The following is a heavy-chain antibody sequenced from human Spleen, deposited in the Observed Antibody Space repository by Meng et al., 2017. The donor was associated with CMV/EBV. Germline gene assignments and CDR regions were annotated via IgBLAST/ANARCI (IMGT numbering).Heavy chain of an antibody. Sequence: LSCAASGFTFSSYWMSWVRQAPGKGLEWVAKINQDGSEKYYVDSVKGRFTISRDNARNSLYLQMNSLRAEDTALYYCARDVQAGFDYWGQGTLVTVSS. J-gene: IGHJ4*02. CDR1: GFTFSSYW. D-gene: IGHD3-10*02. CDR3: ARDVQAGFDY. CDR2: INQDGSEK. V-gene: IGHV3-7*01.